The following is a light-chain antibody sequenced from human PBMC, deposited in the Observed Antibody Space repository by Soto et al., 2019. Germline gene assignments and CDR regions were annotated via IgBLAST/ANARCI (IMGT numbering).Light chain of an antibody. V-gene: IGKV3D-15*01. CDR2: GAS. Sequence: IVMTQSPATLSVSPGERAPLSCRASQNIYSNVAWYQQRPGQPPRLLIYGASNRATGIPDRFSGSGSGTDFTLTLSRVEPDDFAVYYCQHFRAFGQGTRLEIK. J-gene: IGKJ5*01. CDR3: QHFRA. CDR1: QNIYSN.